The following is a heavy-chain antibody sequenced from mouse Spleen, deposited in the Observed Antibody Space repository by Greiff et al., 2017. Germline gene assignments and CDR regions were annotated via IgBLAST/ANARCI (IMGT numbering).Heavy chain of an antibody. Sequence: EVKLVESGGGLVKPGGSLKLSCAASGFTFSSYAMSWVRQTPEKRLEWVATISSGGSYTYYPDSVKGRFTISRDNAKNTLYLQMSSLRSEDTAMYYCARQYYGSSRGAMDYWGQGTSVTVSS. CDR3: ARQYYGSSRGAMDY. CDR2: ISSGGSYT. CDR1: GFTFSSYA. D-gene: IGHD1-1*01. J-gene: IGHJ4*01. V-gene: IGHV5-9-3*01.